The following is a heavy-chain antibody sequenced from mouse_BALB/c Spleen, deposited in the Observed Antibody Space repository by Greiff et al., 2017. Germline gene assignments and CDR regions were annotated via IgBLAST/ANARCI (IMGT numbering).Heavy chain of an antibody. CDR3: ARNRAYGYDEGFAY. Sequence: VKLMESGPGLVQPSQSLSITCTVSGFSLTSYGVHWVRQSPGKGLEWLGVIWSGGSTDYNAAFISRLSISKDNSKSQVFFKMNSLQANDTAIYYCARNRAYGYDEGFAYWGQGTLVTVSA. CDR1: GFSLTSYG. D-gene: IGHD2-2*01. V-gene: IGHV2-2*02. J-gene: IGHJ3*01. CDR2: IWSGGST.